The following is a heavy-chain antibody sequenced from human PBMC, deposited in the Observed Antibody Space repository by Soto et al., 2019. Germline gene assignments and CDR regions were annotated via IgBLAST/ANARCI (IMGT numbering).Heavy chain of an antibody. CDR3: TRHLVDY. V-gene: IGHV3-73*01. CDR2: IRSKPNNYAT. D-gene: IGHD3-16*01. Sequence: PGGSLRLSCAASGFTFSSYWMTWVRQVSGKGLEWVGRIRSKPNNYATAYAASVKGRFTISRDDSKNTAYLQMNSLKTEDTAVYYCTRHLVDYWGLGILVTVSS. J-gene: IGHJ4*02. CDR1: GFTFSSYW.